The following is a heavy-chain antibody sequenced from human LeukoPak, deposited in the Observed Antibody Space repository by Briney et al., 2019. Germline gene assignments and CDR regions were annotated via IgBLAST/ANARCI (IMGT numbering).Heavy chain of an antibody. D-gene: IGHD1-26*01. Sequence: PGESLRISCKGSGYIFSNYWIVWVRQLPGKGLEWMGIIYPGGSDTRYSPSFQGQVTISADKSISTAYLQWSSLKASDSAMYYCARHSLVGATRSYFDLWGQGTLVTVYS. CDR1: GYIFSNYW. V-gene: IGHV5-51*01. CDR3: ARHSLVGATRSYFDL. CDR2: IYPGGSDT. J-gene: IGHJ5*02.